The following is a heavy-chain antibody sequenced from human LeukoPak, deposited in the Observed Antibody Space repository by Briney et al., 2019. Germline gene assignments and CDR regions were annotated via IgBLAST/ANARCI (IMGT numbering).Heavy chain of an antibody. CDR3: AQGGVGGFYYMDV. D-gene: IGHD1-26*01. V-gene: IGHV3-21*01. CDR1: GFTFSSYS. CDR2: ISSSSSYI. J-gene: IGHJ6*03. Sequence: GGSLRLSCAASGFTFSSYSMNWVRQAPGKGLEWVSSISSSSSYIYYADSVKGRFTISRDNAKNSLYLEMNSLRAEDTAVYYCAQGGVGGFYYMDVWGKGTTVTVSS.